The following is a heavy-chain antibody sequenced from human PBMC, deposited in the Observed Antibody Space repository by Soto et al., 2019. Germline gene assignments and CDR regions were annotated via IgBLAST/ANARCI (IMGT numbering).Heavy chain of an antibody. CDR3: ARSVEGHFDF. Sequence: EVQLVESGGGLVQPGGSLGLSCSASGFTFRVYSMNWVRQAPGKGLEWVSYITSDERTIHYADSVKGQFTISRNKAKNSVYLQMTSLRDEDTAVYYCARSVEGHFDFWGQGILVTVSS. D-gene: IGHD6-19*01. J-gene: IGHJ4*01. CDR2: ITSDERTI. CDR1: GFTFRVYS. V-gene: IGHV3-48*02.